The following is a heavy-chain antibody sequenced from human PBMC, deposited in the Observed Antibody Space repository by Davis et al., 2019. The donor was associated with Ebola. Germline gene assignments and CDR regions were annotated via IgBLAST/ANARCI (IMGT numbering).Heavy chain of an antibody. CDR1: GFTFSSYA. J-gene: IGHJ4*02. Sequence: GESLKISCAASGFTFSSYAMSWVRQAPGKGLEWVSAISGSGGSTYYADSVKGRFTISRDNSKNTLYLQMNSLRAEDTAVYYCRWCFDGDSSGYYPHYFDYWGQGTLVTVSS. D-gene: IGHD3-22*01. CDR2: ISGSGGST. V-gene: IGHV3-23*01. CDR3: RWCFDGDSSGYYPHYFDY.